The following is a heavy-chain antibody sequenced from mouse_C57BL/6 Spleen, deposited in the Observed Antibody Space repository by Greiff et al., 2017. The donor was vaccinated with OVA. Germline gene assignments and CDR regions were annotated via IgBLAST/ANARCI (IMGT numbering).Heavy chain of an antibody. D-gene: IGHD4-1*01. Sequence: EVKLVESGGGLVQPKGSLKLSCAASGFSFNTYAMNWVRQAPGKGLEWVARIRSKSNNYATYYADSVKDRFTISRDDSESMLYLQMNNLKTEDTAMYYCVRQLTGRGYYAMDYWGQGTSVTVSS. J-gene: IGHJ4*01. V-gene: IGHV10-1*01. CDR2: IRSKSNNYAT. CDR3: VRQLTGRGYYAMDY. CDR1: GFSFNTYA.